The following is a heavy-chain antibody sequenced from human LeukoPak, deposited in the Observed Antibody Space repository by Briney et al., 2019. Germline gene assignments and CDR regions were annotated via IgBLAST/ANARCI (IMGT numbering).Heavy chain of an antibody. J-gene: IGHJ4*02. CDR3: ARDQIGVAAAAY. CDR1: GYTFTNFV. Sequence: ASVKVSCKASGYTFTNFVIHWVRQAPGQRLEWMGWINPSNDDTKYSQKFQGRVTTTRDTSASTAYMELSSLRSEDTALYYCARDQIGVAAAAYWGQGTLVTVSS. D-gene: IGHD6-13*01. V-gene: IGHV1-3*01. CDR2: INPSNDDT.